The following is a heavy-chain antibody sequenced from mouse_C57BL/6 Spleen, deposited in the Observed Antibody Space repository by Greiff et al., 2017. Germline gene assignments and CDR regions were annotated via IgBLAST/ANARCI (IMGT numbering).Heavy chain of an antibody. CDR2: IYPGDGDT. D-gene: IGHD2-3*01. CDR1: GYAFSSSW. Sequence: QVQLKESGPELVKPGASVKISCKASGYAFSSSWMNWVKQRPGKGLEWIGRIYPGDGDTNYNGKFKGKATLTADKSSSTAYMQLSSLTSEDSAVYFCARSVYDGYWYFDVWGTGTTVTVSS. V-gene: IGHV1-82*01. J-gene: IGHJ1*03. CDR3: ARSVYDGYWYFDV.